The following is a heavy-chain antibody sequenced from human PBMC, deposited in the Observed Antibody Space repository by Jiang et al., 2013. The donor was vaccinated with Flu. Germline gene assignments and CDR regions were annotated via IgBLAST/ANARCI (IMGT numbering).Heavy chain of an antibody. V-gene: IGHV1-8*01. J-gene: IGHJ6*02. CDR2: MNPNSGNT. Sequence: GAEVKKPGASVKVSCKASGYTFTSYDINWVRQATGQGLEWMGWMNPNSGNTGYAQKFQGRVTMTRNTSISTAYMELSSLRSEDTAVYYCARAPPYYDILTGYYRGGGGMDVWGQGTTGHRLL. CDR1: GYTFTSYD. CDR3: ARAPPYYDILTGYYRGGGGMDV. D-gene: IGHD3-9*01.